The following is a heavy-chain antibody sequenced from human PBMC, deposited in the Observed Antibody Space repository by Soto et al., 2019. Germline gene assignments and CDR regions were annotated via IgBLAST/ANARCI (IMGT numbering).Heavy chain of an antibody. CDR2: ISVSGNII. Sequence: EVQLVESGGGLVQPGGSLRLSCAASGFTFSTYEFNWVRQAPGRGLEWISYISVSGNIIRYADSVKGRFTISRDNAENSRHLHMSRLRVDDTAVYFCVRDTMRASAAASLDYWGQGTQVIVSS. CDR3: VRDTMRASAAASLDY. V-gene: IGHV3-48*03. J-gene: IGHJ4*02. D-gene: IGHD6-13*01. CDR1: GFTFSTYE.